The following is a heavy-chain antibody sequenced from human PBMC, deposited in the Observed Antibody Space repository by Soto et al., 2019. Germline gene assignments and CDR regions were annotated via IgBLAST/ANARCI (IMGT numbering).Heavy chain of an antibody. J-gene: IGHJ4*02. CDR3: ARASGHIYATLHGPFDH. CDR2: INSDESST. Sequence: PGGSLRLSCAASGITFSTYWIHWVRQGPGKGLVWVSRINSDESSTSYADSVKGRFTISRDNSMNMLYLQMHGLRTEDTAIFYCARASGHIYATLHGPFDHWGQGALVTVSS. V-gene: IGHV3-74*01. D-gene: IGHD2-8*01. CDR1: GITFSTYW.